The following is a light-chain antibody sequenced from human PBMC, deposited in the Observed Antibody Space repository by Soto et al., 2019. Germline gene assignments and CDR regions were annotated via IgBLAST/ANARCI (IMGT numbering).Light chain of an antibody. Sequence: QSVLTQPPSVSGAPGQRVTLSCTGSSSNIGAGYEVHWFQQLPGTAPKLLIYGNTNRPSGVPDRFSGSKSDTSASLAITGLQPEDEADYYCQSYDSSLSVLYVFGTGTKLTVL. J-gene: IGLJ1*01. CDR2: GNT. CDR3: QSYDSSLSVLYV. V-gene: IGLV1-40*01. CDR1: SSNIGAGYE.